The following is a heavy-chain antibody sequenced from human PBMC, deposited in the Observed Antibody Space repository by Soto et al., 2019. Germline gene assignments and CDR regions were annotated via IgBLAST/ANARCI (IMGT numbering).Heavy chain of an antibody. CDR3: ASRAVSGMRPYYDYGMVV. CDR2: ISAYNGNT. V-gene: IGHV1-18*01. CDR1: GYTVTSYG. J-gene: IGHJ6*02. D-gene: IGHD6-13*01. Sequence: GASVKVSCKASGYTVTSYGISWVRQAPGQGLEWMGWISAYNGNTNYAQKLQGRVTMTTDTSTSTVYMELRSLRSEDTAVYYCASRAVSGMRPYYDYGMVVLHHATTVSV.